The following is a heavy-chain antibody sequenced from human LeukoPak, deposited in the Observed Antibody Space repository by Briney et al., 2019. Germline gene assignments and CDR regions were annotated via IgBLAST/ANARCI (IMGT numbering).Heavy chain of an antibody. CDR3: ARGGYYYDSSPFDI. CDR2: IYYSGST. D-gene: IGHD3-22*01. J-gene: IGHJ3*02. Sequence: PSQTLSLTCTVSGGSISSGGYYWSWIRQHPGKGLEWIGYIYYSGSTCYNPSLKSRVTISVDTSKNQFSLKLSSVAAADTAVYYCARGGYYYDSSPFDIWGQGTMVTVSS. V-gene: IGHV4-31*03. CDR1: GGSISSGGYY.